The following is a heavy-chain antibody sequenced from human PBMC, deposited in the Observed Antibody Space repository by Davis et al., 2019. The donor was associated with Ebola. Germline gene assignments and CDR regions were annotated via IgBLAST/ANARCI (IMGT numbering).Heavy chain of an antibody. CDR2: IKSKTDGGTT. J-gene: IGHJ4*02. D-gene: IGHD2-15*01. CDR1: GFTFSNAW. CDR3: ARGGYCSDGSCYTDLGY. V-gene: IGHV3-15*07. Sequence: PGGSLRLSCAASGFTFSNAWMNWVRQAPGKGLEWVGRIKSKTDGGTTDYAAPVKGRFTISRDDSKNTLYLQMNSLRAEDTAVYYCARGGYCSDGSCYTDLGYWGQGTLVTVSS.